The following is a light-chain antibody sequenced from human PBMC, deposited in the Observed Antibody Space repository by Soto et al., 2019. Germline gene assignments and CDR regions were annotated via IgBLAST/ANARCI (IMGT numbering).Light chain of an antibody. Sequence: EIVLTQSPATLSLSPGERATLSCRASQSVSSYLAWYQQKPGQAPRLLIYDASNRATGIPARFSGSGSGTEFTLTIISLEPEDFAVYYCQQRSNWSLFTFGPGTKVDIK. J-gene: IGKJ3*01. V-gene: IGKV3-11*01. CDR3: QQRSNWSLFT. CDR1: QSVSSY. CDR2: DAS.